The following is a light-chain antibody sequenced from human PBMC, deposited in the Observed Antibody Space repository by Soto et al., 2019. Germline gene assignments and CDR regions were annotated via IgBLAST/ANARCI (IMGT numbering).Light chain of an antibody. CDR1: QSLGSD. CDR2: GAS. CDR3: QQYYNWPRT. V-gene: IGKV3-15*01. J-gene: IGKJ1*01. Sequence: EIVMTQSPCTLSLSPGDTATLSCRASQSLGSDLAWYQQKPGQAPRLLIFGASARPTGIPARISGSGSGTEFTLTISSLQSEDFAIYFCQQYYNWPRTFGQGTKVEI.